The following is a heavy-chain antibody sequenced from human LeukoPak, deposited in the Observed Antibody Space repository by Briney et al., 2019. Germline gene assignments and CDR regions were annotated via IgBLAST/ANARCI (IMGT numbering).Heavy chain of an antibody. Sequence: VASVKVSCKASGGTFSSDAISWVRQAPGQGLEWMGGIIPIFGTANYAQKFQGRVTITADESTSTAYMELSSLRSEDTAVYYCARGTITIFGVAVNWFDPWGQGTLVTVSS. CDR3: ARGTITIFGVAVNWFDP. CDR2: IIPIFGTA. V-gene: IGHV1-69*13. CDR1: GGTFSSDA. J-gene: IGHJ5*02. D-gene: IGHD3-3*01.